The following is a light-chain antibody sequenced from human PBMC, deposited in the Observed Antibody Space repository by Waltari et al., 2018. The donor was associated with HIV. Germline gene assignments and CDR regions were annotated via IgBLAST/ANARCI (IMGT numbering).Light chain of an antibody. CDR3: HQYYSPPRT. J-gene: IGKJ1*01. CDR2: DAS. V-gene: IGKV3-11*01. Sequence: EIVLTQSPATLSLSPGERATLSCRASHSVSSYLAWYQKKVGQAPRLLVYDASSRASGIPARFSGSGSGTDFTLTISSLEPEDFAVYYCHQYYSPPRTFGQGTKVEIK. CDR1: HSVSSY.